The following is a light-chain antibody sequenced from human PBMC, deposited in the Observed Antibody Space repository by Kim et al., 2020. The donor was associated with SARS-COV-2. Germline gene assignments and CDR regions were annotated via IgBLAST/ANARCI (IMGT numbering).Light chain of an antibody. V-gene: IGKV3-11*01. J-gene: IGKJ1*01. Sequence: LSPGNRATLSCRASQNVNIYLAWCQQKPGQAPRLLIYGASNRATGIPARFSGSGSGTDFALTISSLEAEDSAVYYCQQRITGPWTFGQGTKVDIK. CDR3: QQRITGPWT. CDR1: QNVNIY. CDR2: GAS.